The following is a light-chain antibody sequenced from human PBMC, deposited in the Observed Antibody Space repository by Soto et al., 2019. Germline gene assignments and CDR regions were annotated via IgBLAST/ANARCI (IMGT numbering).Light chain of an antibody. CDR1: NSDIGGYNY. Sequence: QSVLTQPASVSGSPGQSITISCTGTNSDIGGYNYVTWYQQHPGKAPKLMIFDVSNRPSGVSNRFSGSKSGNTASLTISGLQAEDEADYYCSSYTSNSTYVFGTGTKLTVL. V-gene: IGLV2-14*01. CDR2: DVS. J-gene: IGLJ1*01. CDR3: SSYTSNSTYV.